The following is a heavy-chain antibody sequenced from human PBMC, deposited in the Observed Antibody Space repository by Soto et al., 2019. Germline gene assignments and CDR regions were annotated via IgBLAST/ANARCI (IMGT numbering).Heavy chain of an antibody. CDR3: ARRYGSAIDY. V-gene: IGHV4-39*01. D-gene: IGHD1-26*01. CDR2: IYYSGST. Sequence: SETLSLTCTVSGGSISSSGYYWGWIRQPPGKGLEWIGTIYYSGSTYYNPSLKSRVTISVDTSKNQFSLKLSSVTAADTAVYYCARRYGSAIDYWGQGTLVTVS. J-gene: IGHJ4*02. CDR1: GGSISSSGYY.